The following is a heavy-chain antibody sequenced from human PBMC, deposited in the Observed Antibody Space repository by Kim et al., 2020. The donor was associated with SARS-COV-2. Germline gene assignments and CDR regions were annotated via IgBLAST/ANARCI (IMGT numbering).Heavy chain of an antibody. J-gene: IGHJ6*02. CDR3: ATTGIVGATTYGMDV. CDR1: GFTFSSYW. Sequence: GGSLRLSCAASGFTFSSYWMSWVRQAPGKGLEWVANIKQDGSEKYYVDSVKGRFTISRDNAKNSLYLQMNSLRAEDTAVYYCATTGIVGATTYGMDVWGQGTTVTVSS. CDR2: IKQDGSEK. V-gene: IGHV3-7*01. D-gene: IGHD1-26*01.